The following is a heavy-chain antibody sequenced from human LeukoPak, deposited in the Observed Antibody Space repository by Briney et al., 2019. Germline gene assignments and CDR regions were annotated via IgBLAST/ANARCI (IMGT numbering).Heavy chain of an antibody. Sequence: PGGSLRLSCAASGFTFSSYAMSRIRQAPGKGLEWVSVISGSGGNTYYADSVKGRFTISRDNSKNTLYLQMNSLRAEDTAVYYCAPGGLWGTRLFDYWGQGTLVTVSS. CDR1: GFTFSSYA. D-gene: IGHD4/OR15-4a*01. J-gene: IGHJ4*02. V-gene: IGHV3-23*01. CDR3: APGGLWGTRLFDY. CDR2: ISGSGGNT.